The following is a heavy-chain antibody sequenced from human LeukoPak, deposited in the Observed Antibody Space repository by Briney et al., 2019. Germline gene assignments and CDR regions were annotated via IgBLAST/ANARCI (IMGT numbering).Heavy chain of an antibody. CDR3: ARDQADTAMVPPYFDY. J-gene: IGHJ4*02. CDR2: ISSSSSYI. CDR1: GFTFSSYS. D-gene: IGHD5-18*01. V-gene: IGHV3-21*01. Sequence: GGSLRLSCAASGFTFSSYSMNWVRQAPGKGLEWVSSISSSSSYIYYADSVKGRFTISRDNAKNSLYLQMNSPRAEDTAVYYCARDQADTAMVPPYFDYWGQGTLVTVSS.